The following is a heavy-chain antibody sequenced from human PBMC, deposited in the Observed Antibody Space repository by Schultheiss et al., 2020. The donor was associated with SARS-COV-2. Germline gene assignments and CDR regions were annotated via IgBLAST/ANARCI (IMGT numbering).Heavy chain of an antibody. V-gene: IGHV4-59*01. CDR1: GGSISSYY. CDR3: ARGYSSGWYEEYYYGMDV. Sequence: SETLSLTCTVSGGSISSYYWSWIRQPPGKGLEWIGYIYYSGSTNYNPSLKSRVTISVDTSKNQFSLKLSSVTAADTAVYYCARGYSSGWYEEYYYGMDVWGQGTTVTVSS. J-gene: IGHJ6*02. CDR2: IYYSGST. D-gene: IGHD6-19*01.